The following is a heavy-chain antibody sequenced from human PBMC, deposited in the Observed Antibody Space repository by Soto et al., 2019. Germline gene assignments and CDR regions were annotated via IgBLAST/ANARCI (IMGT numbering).Heavy chain of an antibody. CDR1: GYTLTELS. V-gene: IGHV1-24*01. J-gene: IGHJ5*02. CDR3: ATFKQWVVGGNCFDP. Sequence: ASVKVSCKVSGYTLTELSMHWVRQAPGKGLEWMGGFDPEDGETIYAQKFQGRVTMTEDTSTDTAYMELSSLRSEDTAVYYCATFKQWVVGGNCFDPGGKGTLVTVPS. CDR2: FDPEDGET. D-gene: IGHD6-19*01.